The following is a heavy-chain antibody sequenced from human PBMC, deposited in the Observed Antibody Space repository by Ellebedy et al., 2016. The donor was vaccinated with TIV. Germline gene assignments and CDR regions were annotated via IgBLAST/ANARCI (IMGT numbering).Heavy chain of an antibody. CDR2: INHSGST. D-gene: IGHD4-23*01. V-gene: IGHV4-34*01. CDR1: GGSFSGYY. Sequence: SETLSLXXAVYGGSFSGYYWSWICQPPGKGLEWIGEINHSGSTNYNPSLKSRVTISVDTSKNQFSLKLSSVTAADTAVYYCARGRGIYGGNSGFGYWGQGTLVTVSS. CDR3: ARGRGIYGGNSGFGY. J-gene: IGHJ4*02.